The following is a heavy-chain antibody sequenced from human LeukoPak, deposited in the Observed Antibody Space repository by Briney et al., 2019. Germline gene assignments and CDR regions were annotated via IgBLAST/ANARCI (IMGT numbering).Heavy chain of an antibody. D-gene: IGHD2-2*03. J-gene: IGHJ4*02. CDR2: IYTSGST. V-gene: IGHV4-4*07. Sequence: SETLSLTCTVSGGSISSYYWSWIRQPAGRGLEWIGRIYTSGSTNYNPSLKSRVTMSVDTYKNQFSLKLSSVTAADTAVYYCARDGYCSSTSCSLDYFDYWGQGTLVTVSS. CDR3: ARDGYCSSTSCSLDYFDY. CDR1: GGSISSYY.